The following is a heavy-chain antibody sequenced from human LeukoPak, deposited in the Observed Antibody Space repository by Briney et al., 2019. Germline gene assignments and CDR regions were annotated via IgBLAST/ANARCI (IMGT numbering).Heavy chain of an antibody. J-gene: IGHJ3*02. CDR3: ARDMYEMATIGQAFDI. V-gene: IGHV1-69*04. CDR2: IIPILGIA. Sequence: SVKVSCKASGGTFSSYAISWVRQAPGQGLEWMGRIIPILGIANYAQKFQGRVTITTDESTSTAYMELSSLRSEDTAVYYCARDMYEMATIGQAFDIWGQGTMVTVSS. CDR1: GGTFSSYA. D-gene: IGHD5-24*01.